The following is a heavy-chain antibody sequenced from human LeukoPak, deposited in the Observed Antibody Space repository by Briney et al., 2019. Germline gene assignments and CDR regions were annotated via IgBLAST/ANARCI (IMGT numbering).Heavy chain of an antibody. V-gene: IGHV4-38-2*01. D-gene: IGHD5-18*01. CDR3: ASFKPRPYVDTAMVDY. Sequence: SETLSLTYAVSGYSISSGYYWGWIRQPPGKGLEWIGSIYYSGSTNYNPSLKSRVTMSVDTSKNQFSLKLSSVTAADTAVYYCASFKPRPYVDTAMVDYWGQGTLVTVSS. J-gene: IGHJ4*02. CDR1: GYSISSGYY. CDR2: IYYSGST.